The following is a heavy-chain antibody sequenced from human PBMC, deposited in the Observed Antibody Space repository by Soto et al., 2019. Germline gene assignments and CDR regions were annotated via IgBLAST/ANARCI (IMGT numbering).Heavy chain of an antibody. V-gene: IGHV4-39*01. CDR1: GASITSTSYH. J-gene: IGHJ6*02. D-gene: IGHD1-26*01. CDR3: ARSVGDYYYGMDV. CDR2: FYYSGST. Sequence: ETLSLTCTVSGASITSTSYHWGWIRQPPGKGLEWIGNFYYSGSTYYNPSLRSRVTISVDASKNQFSVKVSSVTATDTAVYYCARSVGDYYYGMDVWGQGTTVTVSS.